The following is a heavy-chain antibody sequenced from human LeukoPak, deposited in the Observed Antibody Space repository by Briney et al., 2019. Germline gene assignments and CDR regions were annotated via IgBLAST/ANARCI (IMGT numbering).Heavy chain of an antibody. CDR2: IYYRGSS. Sequence: SQTLSLTCTVSGGSLSSGDYYWSWIRQPPGKGLEWIGYIYYRGSSYYNPSLKSRVTISVDTSKNQFSLKLSSVTDADTAVYYCARVRMGYSYGVPDDAFDIWGQGTMVTVSS. V-gene: IGHV4-30-4*01. D-gene: IGHD5-18*01. J-gene: IGHJ3*02. CDR3: ARVRMGYSYGVPDDAFDI. CDR1: GGSLSSGDYY.